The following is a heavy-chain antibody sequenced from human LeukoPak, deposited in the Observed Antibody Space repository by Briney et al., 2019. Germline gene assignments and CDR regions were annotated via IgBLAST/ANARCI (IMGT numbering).Heavy chain of an antibody. CDR1: GGSISSGGYY. J-gene: IGHJ3*02. CDR3: ASQPGYTAMATGALDI. Sequence: SQTLSLTCTVSGGSISSGGYYWSWIRQHPGKGLEWIGYIYYSGSTYYNPSLKSRVTISVDTSKNQFSLKLSSVTAADTAVYYCASQPGYTAMATGALDIWGQGTMVTVSS. CDR2: IYYSGST. D-gene: IGHD5-18*01. V-gene: IGHV4-31*03.